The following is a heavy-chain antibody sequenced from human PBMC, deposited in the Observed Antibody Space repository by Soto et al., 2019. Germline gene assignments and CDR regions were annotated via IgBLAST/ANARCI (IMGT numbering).Heavy chain of an antibody. D-gene: IGHD6-13*01. CDR3: AKHISSTWLFDY. J-gene: IGHJ4*02. CDR2: VGGSGGNT. Sequence: GGSLRLSCAASGFTFSGYAMTWVRQAPGKGLEWVSTVGGSGGNTFYADSVKGRFTISRDNSKITLYLQMNSLRAEDTAVYYCAKHISSTWLFDYWGQGTLVTVSS. CDR1: GFTFSGYA. V-gene: IGHV3-23*01.